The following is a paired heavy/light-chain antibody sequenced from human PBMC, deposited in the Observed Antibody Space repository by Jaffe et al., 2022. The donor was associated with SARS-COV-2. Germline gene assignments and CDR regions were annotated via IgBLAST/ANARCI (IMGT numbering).Heavy chain of an antibody. J-gene: IGHJ4*02. Sequence: EVQLLESGGDLVQPGGSLRLSCAASGFAFSNYGINWVRLAPGKGLEWVSLITGDDGSTYYADSVKGRFTISRDNSRDTVYLQMNSLRAEDTAVYYCAKDRVSWDRGMSWDYWGQGTRVTVSS. D-gene: IGHD5-18*01. CDR1: GFAFSNYG. CDR2: ITGDDGST. V-gene: IGHV3-23*01. CDR3: AKDRVSWDRGMSWDY.
Light chain of an antibody. CDR3: MQALQTPRT. CDR1: QSLLHSNGYNY. CDR2: LGS. J-gene: IGKJ2*01. V-gene: IGKV2-28*01. Sequence: DIVMTQSPLSLPVTPGEPASISCRSTQSLLHSNGYNYLDWYLQKPGRSPQLLIYLGSRRASGVPDRFSGSGSGTDFTLKISTVEAGDVGVYYCMQALQTPRTFGQGTKLEIK.